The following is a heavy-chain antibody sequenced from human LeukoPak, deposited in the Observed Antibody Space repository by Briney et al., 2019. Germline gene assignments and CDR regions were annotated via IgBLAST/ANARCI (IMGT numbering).Heavy chain of an antibody. CDR3: ARAGAIAARPDFDY. CDR1: GGSISSYY. D-gene: IGHD6-6*01. CDR2: IYYSGST. J-gene: IGHJ4*02. Sequence: PSETLSLTCSVSGGSISSYYWSWIRQPPGKGLEWIGYIYYSGSTNYNPSLYSRVTISVDTSKNQFSLKLSFVTAADTAIYYCARAGAIAARPDFDYWGQGTLVTVSS. V-gene: IGHV4-59*01.